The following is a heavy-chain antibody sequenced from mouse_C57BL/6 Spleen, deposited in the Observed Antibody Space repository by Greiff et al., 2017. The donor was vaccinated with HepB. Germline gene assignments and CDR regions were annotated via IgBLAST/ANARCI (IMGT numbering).Heavy chain of an antibody. Sequence: EVQLVESGGGLVKPGGSLKLSCAASGFTFSDYGMHWVRQAPEKGLEWVAYISSGSSTIYYADTVKGRFTISRDNAKNTLFLQMTSLRSEDTAMYYCARSRTYDGYYEDYAMDYWGQGTSVTVSS. CDR3: ARSRTYDGYYEDYAMDY. V-gene: IGHV5-17*01. D-gene: IGHD2-3*01. CDR2: ISSGSSTI. J-gene: IGHJ4*01. CDR1: GFTFSDYG.